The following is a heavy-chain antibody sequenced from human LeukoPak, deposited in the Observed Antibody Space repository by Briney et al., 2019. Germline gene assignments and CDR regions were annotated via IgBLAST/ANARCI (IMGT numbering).Heavy chain of an antibody. V-gene: IGHV5-51*01. CDR1: GYSFTSYW. J-gene: IGHJ6*02. D-gene: IGHD3-22*01. CDR3: ARSYYYDSSGYYYYGMDV. CDR2: IYPSDSDT. Sequence: GESLKISCKGSGYSFTSYWIGWVRQMPGKGLEWMGIIYPSDSDTRYSPSFQGQVTISADKSISTAYLQWSSLKASDTAMYYCARSYYYDSSGYYYYGMDVWGQGTTVTVSS.